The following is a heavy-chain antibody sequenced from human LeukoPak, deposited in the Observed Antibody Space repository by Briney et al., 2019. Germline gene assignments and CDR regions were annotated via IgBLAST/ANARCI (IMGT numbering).Heavy chain of an antibody. D-gene: IGHD3-10*01. V-gene: IGHV3-30*04. CDR3: ARWSSPMDV. J-gene: IGHJ6*02. Sequence: GGSLRLSCAASGFTFSSYAMHWVRQAPGKGLEWVAVISYDGSNKYYADSVKGRFTISRDNSKNTLYLQMNSLRAEDTAVYYCARWSSPMDVWGQGTTVTVSS. CDR1: GFTFSSYA. CDR2: ISYDGSNK.